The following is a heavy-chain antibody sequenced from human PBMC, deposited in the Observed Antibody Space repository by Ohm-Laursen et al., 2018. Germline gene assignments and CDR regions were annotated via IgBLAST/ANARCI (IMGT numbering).Heavy chain of an antibody. V-gene: IGHV3-48*03. J-gene: IGHJ6*02. Sequence: SLRLSCTASGFTFSSYEMNWVRQAPGKGLEWVSYISSSGSTIYYADSVKGRFTISRDNAKNSLYLQTNSLRAEDTAVYYCARDSWVRFLEWLSRNYYGMDVWGQGTTVTVSS. CDR2: ISSSGSTI. CDR3: ARDSWVRFLEWLSRNYYGMDV. D-gene: IGHD3-3*01. CDR1: GFTFSSYE.